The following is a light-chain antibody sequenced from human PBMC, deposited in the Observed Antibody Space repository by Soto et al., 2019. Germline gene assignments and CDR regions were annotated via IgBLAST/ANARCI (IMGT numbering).Light chain of an antibody. CDR1: QSVSSF. Sequence: EIVLTQSPATLSLSPGERATLSCRASQSVSSFLAWYQQKPGQAPRLLIYDASNRATGIPARFSGSGSGTNFTLTISSLEPDDFAVYYCQQFSSWPPTFGQGTK. CDR3: QQFSSWPPT. CDR2: DAS. V-gene: IGKV3-11*01. J-gene: IGKJ1*01.